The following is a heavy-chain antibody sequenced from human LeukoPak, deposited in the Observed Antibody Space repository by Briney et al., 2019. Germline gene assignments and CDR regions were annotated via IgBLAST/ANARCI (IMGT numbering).Heavy chain of an antibody. CDR1: GFTLSSYA. J-gene: IGHJ4*02. V-gene: IGHV3-23*01. CDR3: AKDHGLYSSSWYDY. Sequence: GGSLRLSCAASGFTLSSYAMSWVGQAPGKGLEWVSAISGSGGSTYYADSVKGRFTISRDNSKNTLYLQMNSLRAEDTAVYYCAKDHGLYSSSWYDYWGQGTLVTVSS. D-gene: IGHD6-13*01. CDR2: ISGSGGST.